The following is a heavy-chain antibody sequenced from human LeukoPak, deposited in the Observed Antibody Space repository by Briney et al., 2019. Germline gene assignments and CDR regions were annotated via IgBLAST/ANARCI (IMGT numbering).Heavy chain of an antibody. Sequence: GASVKVSCKXSGYTFTSNYMHWVRQAPRQGLEWMGIINPSGGSTSYAQKFQGRVTMTRDTSTSTVYMELSSLRSEDTAVYYCARDGIAAAGTPYYFDYWGQGTLVTVSS. J-gene: IGHJ4*02. D-gene: IGHD6-13*01. CDR2: INPSGGST. CDR3: ARDGIAAAGTPYYFDY. CDR1: GYTFTSNY. V-gene: IGHV1-46*01.